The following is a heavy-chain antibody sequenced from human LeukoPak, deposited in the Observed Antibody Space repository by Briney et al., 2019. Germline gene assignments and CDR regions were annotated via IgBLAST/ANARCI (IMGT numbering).Heavy chain of an antibody. J-gene: IGHJ4*02. V-gene: IGHV3-23*01. D-gene: IGHD3-16*01. CDR3: AKLAFYSGTNTYYVFDY. CDR2: ISGSGGST. CDR1: GFTFSSYA. Sequence: PGGSLRLSCAASGFTFSSYAMSWVRQAPGKGLEWVSAISGSGGSTYYADSVKGRFTISRDNSKNTLYLQMNSLRAEDTAVYYCAKLAFYSGTNTYYVFDYWGQGSLVTVSS.